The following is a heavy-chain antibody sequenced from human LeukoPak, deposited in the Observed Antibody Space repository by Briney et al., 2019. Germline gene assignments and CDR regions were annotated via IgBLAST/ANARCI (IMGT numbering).Heavy chain of an antibody. J-gene: IGHJ4*02. Sequence: PGGSLRLSCAASGFTVRSNYMNWVRQSPGKGLEWVSIIYSGGDTYYADSVKGRSTISRDNSKNTLYLQMNSLRVEDTAVYYCARGYGGPDYWGQGTLVTVSS. CDR3: ARGYGGPDY. CDR1: GFTVRSNY. V-gene: IGHV3-66*01. CDR2: IYSGGDT. D-gene: IGHD5-12*01.